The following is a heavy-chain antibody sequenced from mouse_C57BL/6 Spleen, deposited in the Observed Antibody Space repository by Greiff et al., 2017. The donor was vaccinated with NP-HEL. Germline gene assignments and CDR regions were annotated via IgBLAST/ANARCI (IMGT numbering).Heavy chain of an antibody. D-gene: IGHD2-5*01. CDR3: ARKTYDSNYDYFDY. J-gene: IGHJ2*01. CDR2: INPNNGGT. CDR1: GYTFTDYN. Sequence: EVKLLESGPELVKPGASVKMSCKASGYTFTDYNMHWVKQSHGKSLEWIGYINPNNGGTSYNQKFKGKATLTVNNSSSTAYMELRSLTSEDSAVYYCARKTYDSNYDYFDYWGQGTTLTVSS. V-gene: IGHV1-22*01.